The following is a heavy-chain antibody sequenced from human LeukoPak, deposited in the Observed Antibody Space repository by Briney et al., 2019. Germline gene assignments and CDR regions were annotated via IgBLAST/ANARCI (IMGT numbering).Heavy chain of an antibody. D-gene: IGHD3-10*01. CDR1: GGSISSSSYY. J-gene: IGHJ4*02. Sequence: ASETLSLTCTVSGGSISSSSYYWGWIRQPPGKGLEWIGSIYYSGSTYYNPSLKSRVTMPVDTSKNQFSLKLSSVTAADTAVYYCARAAPGGSGSYHFDYWGQGTLVTVSS. V-gene: IGHV4-39*07. CDR3: ARAAPGGSGSYHFDY. CDR2: IYYSGST.